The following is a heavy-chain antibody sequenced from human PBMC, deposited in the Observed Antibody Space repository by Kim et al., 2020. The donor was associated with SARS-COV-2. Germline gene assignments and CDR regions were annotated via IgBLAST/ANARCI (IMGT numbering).Heavy chain of an antibody. Sequence: GGSLRLSCAASGLTLRNAWMSWVRQAPGKGLEWVGRFKSETDGGAIDYAGPVKGRFTISRDDSKNTLYLQMNSLKIEDTALYYCTTSYYDSSGYRHWGQGTLVTVSS. J-gene: IGHJ4*02. CDR2: FKSETDGGAI. D-gene: IGHD3-22*01. CDR3: TTSYYDSSGYRH. CDR1: GLTLRNAW. V-gene: IGHV3-15*01.